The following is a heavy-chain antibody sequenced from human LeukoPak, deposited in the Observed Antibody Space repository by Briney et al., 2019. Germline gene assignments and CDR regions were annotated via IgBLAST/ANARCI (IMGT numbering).Heavy chain of an antibody. V-gene: IGHV3-30*03. J-gene: IGHJ4*02. CDR2: ISYDGSNK. Sequence: GGSLRLSCAASGFTFSSYGMHWVRQAPGKGLEWVAVISYDGSNKYYADSVKGRFTISRDNAKNSLYLQMNSLRDEDTAVYYCARVILVAAAGFDYWGQGTLVTVSS. CDR3: ARVILVAAAGFDY. CDR1: GFTFSSYG. D-gene: IGHD6-13*01.